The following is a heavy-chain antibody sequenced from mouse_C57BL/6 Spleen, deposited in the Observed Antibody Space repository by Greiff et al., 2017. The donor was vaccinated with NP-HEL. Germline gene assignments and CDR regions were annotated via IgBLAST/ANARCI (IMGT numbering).Heavy chain of an antibody. V-gene: IGHV1-22*01. D-gene: IGHD1-1*01. J-gene: IGHJ2*01. CDR3: ARPHYYGSSLFDD. Sequence: VQLQQSGPELVKPGASVKMSCKASGYTFTDYNMHWVKQSHGKSLEWIGYINPNNGGTSYNQKFKGKATLTVNKSSSTAYMELRSLTSEDSAVYYCARPHYYGSSLFDDWGQGTTLTVSS. CDR1: GYTFTDYN. CDR2: INPNNGGT.